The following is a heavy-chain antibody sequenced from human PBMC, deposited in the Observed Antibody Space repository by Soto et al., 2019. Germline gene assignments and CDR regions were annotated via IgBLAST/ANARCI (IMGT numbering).Heavy chain of an antibody. Sequence: PGVSLRLSCAASGFTFSSYAMSWVRRAPGKGLEWVSAISGSARSTKYADSVKGRFTISRDNSKNTLFLQMSSLRAEDTAVYYCAKDVHYDIVTGIEYFHHWAQGTLVTVSS. CDR3: AKDVHYDIVTGIEYFHH. D-gene: IGHD3-9*01. CDR2: ISGSARST. V-gene: IGHV3-23*01. J-gene: IGHJ1*01. CDR1: GFTFSSYA.